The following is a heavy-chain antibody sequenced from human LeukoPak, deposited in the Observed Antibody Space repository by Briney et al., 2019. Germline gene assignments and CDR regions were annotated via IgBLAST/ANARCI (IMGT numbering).Heavy chain of an antibody. CDR1: GYTFTGYY. D-gene: IGHD1-26*01. J-gene: IGHJ5*02. CDR3: ARVAPYRNWFDP. Sequence: ASVKVSCKASGYTFTGYYMHWVRQAPGQGLEWMGWINPNSGGTNYAQKFQGRVTMTRDTSISTAYMELSGLRSDDTAVYYCARVAPYRNWFDPWGQGTLVTVSS. V-gene: IGHV1-2*02. CDR2: INPNSGGT.